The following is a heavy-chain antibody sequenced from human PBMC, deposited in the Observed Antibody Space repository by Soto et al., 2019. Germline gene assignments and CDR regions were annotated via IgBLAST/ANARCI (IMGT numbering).Heavy chain of an antibody. CDR2: IWYDGSNK. D-gene: IGHD6-13*01. J-gene: IGHJ4*02. CDR3: ARDFRIAAAGTGFDY. V-gene: IGHV3-33*01. Sequence: GGSLRLSCAASGFTFSSYGMHWVRQAPGKGLEWVAVIWYDGSNKYYADSVKGRFTISRDNSKNTLYLQMNSLRAEDTAVYYCARDFRIAAAGTGFDYWGQGTLVTVS. CDR1: GFTFSSYG.